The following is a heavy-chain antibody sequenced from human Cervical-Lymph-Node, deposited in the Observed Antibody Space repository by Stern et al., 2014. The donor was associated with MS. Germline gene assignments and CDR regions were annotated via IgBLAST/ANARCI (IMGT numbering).Heavy chain of an antibody. V-gene: IGHV3-53*01. CDR1: GFTVSTNY. Sequence: VQLVESGGGLIKPGGSLRLSCAASGFTVSTNYMSWVRQAPGKGPEWVSVICSGGIKCDADSVKGRFTISRDNSKNTLYLQMNSLRAEDTAVYYCARGGTYYDFWSGTFDYWGQGTLVTVSS. CDR3: ARGGTYYDFWSGTFDY. D-gene: IGHD3-3*01. CDR2: ICSGGIK. J-gene: IGHJ4*02.